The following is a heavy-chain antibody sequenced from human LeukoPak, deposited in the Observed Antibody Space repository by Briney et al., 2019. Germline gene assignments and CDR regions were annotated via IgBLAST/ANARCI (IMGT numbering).Heavy chain of an antibody. CDR2: IDRDGRVK. Sequence: GGSLRLSCTASGFTTHYWLNWVRQSPGKGLEWVANIDRDGRVKDYSAFVGGRFTISRDRAKNSLALQLHSLRGEDTAVYYCTGGSDKVLSGEYYYYMDVWGTGTTVTVSS. D-gene: IGHD2/OR15-2a*01. V-gene: IGHV3-7*01. CDR1: GFTTHYW. CDR3: TGGSDKVLSGEYYYYMDV. J-gene: IGHJ6*03.